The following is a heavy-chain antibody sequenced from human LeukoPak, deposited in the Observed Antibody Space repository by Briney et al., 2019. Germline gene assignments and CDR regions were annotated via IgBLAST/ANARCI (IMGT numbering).Heavy chain of an antibody. V-gene: IGHV3-73*01. CDR2: IDKKTKNYET. Sequence: GGSLRLSCAACVFTFSHCSIQWVRQASGKGLEWVGLIDKKTKNYETAYAESVRGRFTISRDDSKNTAYLQMDSLEIEDTALYYWTRDAGTYNWLDPWGQGTLVTVSS. CDR1: VFTFSHCS. CDR3: TRDAGTYNWLDP. D-gene: IGHD1-26*01. J-gene: IGHJ5*02.